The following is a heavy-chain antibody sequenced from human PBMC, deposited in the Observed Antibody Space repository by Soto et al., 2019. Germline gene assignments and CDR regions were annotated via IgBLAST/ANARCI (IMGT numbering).Heavy chain of an antibody. D-gene: IGHD2-15*01. CDR2: ISSSGSTI. CDR1: GFTFSSYE. V-gene: IGHV3-48*03. J-gene: IGHJ6*02. CDR3: ARDIEIVVVVAATPEGSYYYGMDV. Sequence: GGSLRLSCAASGFTFSSYEMNWVRQAPGKGLEWVSYISSSGSTIYYADSVKGRFTISRDNAKNSLYLQMNSLRAEDTAVYYCARDIEIVVVVAATPEGSYYYGMDVCGQGTTVTVSS.